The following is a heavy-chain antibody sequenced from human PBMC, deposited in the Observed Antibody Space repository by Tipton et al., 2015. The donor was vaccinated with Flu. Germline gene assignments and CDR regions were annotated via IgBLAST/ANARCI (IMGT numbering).Heavy chain of an antibody. V-gene: IGHV4-59*01. CDR3: ARDPTYYYGSSDAFDI. Sequence: TLSLTCSVSGDSMRSYYWSWIRQPPGKGLEWIGTIYYNGSTEYNPSLSSRLTISVDMSKNQFSLKLTSVTAADTAVYYCARDPTYYYGSSDAFDIWGQGTMVTVSS. CDR1: GDSMRSYY. D-gene: IGHD3-10*01. CDR2: IYYNGST. J-gene: IGHJ3*02.